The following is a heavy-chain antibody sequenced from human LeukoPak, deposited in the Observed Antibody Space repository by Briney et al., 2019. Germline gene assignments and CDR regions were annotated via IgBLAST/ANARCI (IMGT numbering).Heavy chain of an antibody. V-gene: IGHV1-2*04. D-gene: IGHD2-2*01. CDR3: ARGAPTLYQLLESNWFDP. CDR2: INPNSGGT. J-gene: IGHJ5*02. CDR1: GDTFTGYY. Sequence: ASVKVSCKASGDTFTGYYMHWVRQAPGQGLEWMGWINPNSGGTNYAQKFQGWVTMTRDTSISTAYMELSRLRSDDTAVYYCARGAPTLYQLLESNWFDPWGQGTLVTVSS.